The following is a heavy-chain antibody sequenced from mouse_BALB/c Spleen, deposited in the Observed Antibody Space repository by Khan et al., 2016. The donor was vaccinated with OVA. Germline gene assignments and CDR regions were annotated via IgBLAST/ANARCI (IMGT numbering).Heavy chain of an antibody. D-gene: IGHD2-4*01. CDR3: ARRGYDYGRGSVCAY. V-gene: IGHV2-2*02. Sequence: QVQLKESGPGLVQPSQSLSITCTVSGFSLTNYSVHWVRQSPGKGLEWLGVIWSAGRTDYNAAFIYRLTIRKDNSRSKVFFKMNSVQPNDTAIYYCARRGYDYGRGSVCAYWGQGTLVTVSA. J-gene: IGHJ3*01. CDR1: GFSLTNYS. CDR2: IWSAGRT.